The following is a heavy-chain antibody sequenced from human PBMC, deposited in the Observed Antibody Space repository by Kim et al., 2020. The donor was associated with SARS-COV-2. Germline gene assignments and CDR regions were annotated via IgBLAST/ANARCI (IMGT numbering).Heavy chain of an antibody. V-gene: IGHV1-24*01. J-gene: IGHJ3*02. CDR2: FDPEDGET. D-gene: IGHD6-13*01. CDR1: GYTLTELS. CDR3: ATGSLAAAAENILALDI. Sequence: ASVKVSCKVSGYTLTELSMHWVRQAPGKGLEWMGGFDPEDGETIYAQKFQGRVTMTEDTSTDTAYMELSSLRSEDTAVYYCATGSLAAAAENILALDIWGQGTMVTVSS.